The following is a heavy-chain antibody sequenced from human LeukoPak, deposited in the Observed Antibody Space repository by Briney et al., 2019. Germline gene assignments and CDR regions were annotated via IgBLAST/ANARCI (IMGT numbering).Heavy chain of an antibody. CDR2: IYYSGST. V-gene: IGHV4-59*01. D-gene: IGHD5-18*01. J-gene: IGHJ4*02. CDR1: GGSISSYY. CDR3: ARRGYSYGYPNFDY. Sequence: SETLSLTCTVSGGSISSYYWSWIRQPPGKGLEWIGYIYYSGSTNYNPSLKSRVTISVDTSKNQFSLKLSSVTAADTAVHYCARRGYSYGYPNFDYWGQGTLVTVSS.